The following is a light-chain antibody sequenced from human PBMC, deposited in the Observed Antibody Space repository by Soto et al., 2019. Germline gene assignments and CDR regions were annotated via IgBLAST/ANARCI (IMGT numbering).Light chain of an antibody. Sequence: DFVLTQSPDSLAVSLGERATINCKSSQSVLYSSTNKNSLAWYQQKPGQPPKLLIYWASTRESGVPDRFSGSGSGTDFTLTSSSLQAEDVAVYYCQQYYSTPWTFGQGTKVEIK. J-gene: IGKJ1*01. CDR3: QQYYSTPWT. V-gene: IGKV4-1*01. CDR2: WAS. CDR1: QSVLYSSTNKNS.